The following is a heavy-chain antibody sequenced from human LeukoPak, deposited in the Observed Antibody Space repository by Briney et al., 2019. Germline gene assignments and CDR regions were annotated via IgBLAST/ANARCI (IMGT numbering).Heavy chain of an antibody. CDR2: IYSGGST. J-gene: IGHJ6*02. V-gene: IGHV3-53*01. CDR3: ARGYGSGSYSYYFYGIDV. CDR1: GFIVSSNY. Sequence: GGSLRLSCAASGFIVSSNYMSWVRQAPGKGLEWISVIYSGGSTYYADSVKGRFTISRDSSKNILYLQMNSLRAEDTAVYYCARGYGSGSYSYYFYGIDVWGQGTTVTVSS. D-gene: IGHD3-10*01.